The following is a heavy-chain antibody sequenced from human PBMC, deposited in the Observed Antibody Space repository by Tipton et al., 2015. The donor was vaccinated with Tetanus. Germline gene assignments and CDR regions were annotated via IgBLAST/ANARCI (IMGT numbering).Heavy chain of an antibody. Sequence: TLSLTCTVSGGSISSDAHYWSWIRQAPGKGLEWLGYISHSGTTNYNPSLKSRVTMSVDNSKNQFSLKLNPVTAADTAVYYCARESITIFGVVSIDYWGQGTLVTVSS. CDR2: ISHSGTT. V-gene: IGHV4-31*03. CDR1: GGSISSDAHY. J-gene: IGHJ4*02. D-gene: IGHD3-3*01. CDR3: ARESITIFGVVSIDY.